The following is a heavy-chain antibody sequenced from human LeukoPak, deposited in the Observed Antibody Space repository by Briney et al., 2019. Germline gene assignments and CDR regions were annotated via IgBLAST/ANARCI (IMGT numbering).Heavy chain of an antibody. CDR3: ARVLPYSSGWGVDY. CDR1: GGSIRSYY. J-gene: IGHJ4*02. Sequence: KPSETLSLTCTVSGGSIRSYYWSWIRQPPGKGLEWIGYIYYSGSTNYNPSLKSRVTISVDTSKNQFSLNLSSVTAAVTAVYYCARVLPYSSGWGVDYWGQGTLVTVSS. CDR2: IYYSGST. D-gene: IGHD6-19*01. V-gene: IGHV4-59*01.